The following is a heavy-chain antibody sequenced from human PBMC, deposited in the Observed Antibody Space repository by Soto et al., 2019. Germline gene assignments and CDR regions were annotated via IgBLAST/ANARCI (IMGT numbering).Heavy chain of an antibody. V-gene: IGHV1-69*06. CDR1: GGTFSSYS. J-gene: IGHJ4*02. Sequence: SVKVSCEASGGTFSSYSISWVLQAPGQGLEWMGGIIPIFGTANYAQKFQGRVTITADKSTSTAYMELSSLRSEDTAVYYCARRAPYSSGWYGVDYWGQGTLVTVSS. CDR3: ARRAPYSSGWYGVDY. CDR2: IIPIFGTA. D-gene: IGHD6-19*01.